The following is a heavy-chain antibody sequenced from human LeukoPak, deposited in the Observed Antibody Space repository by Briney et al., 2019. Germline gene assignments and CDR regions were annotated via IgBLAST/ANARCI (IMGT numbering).Heavy chain of an antibody. J-gene: IGHJ5*02. Sequence: SETLSLTCTVSGGSISSYHWSWIRQPPGKGLEWIGYIYYSGSTNYNPSLKSRVTISLDTSKNQFSLKLSSVTDADTAVYYCARGGLLVRINWFDPWGQGTLVTLSS. CDR1: GGSISSYH. D-gene: IGHD6-13*01. V-gene: IGHV4-59*01. CDR3: ARGGLLVRINWFDP. CDR2: IYYSGST.